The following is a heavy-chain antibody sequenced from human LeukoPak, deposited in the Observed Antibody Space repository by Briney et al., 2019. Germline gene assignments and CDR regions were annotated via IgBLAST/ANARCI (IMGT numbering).Heavy chain of an antibody. J-gene: IGHJ4*02. V-gene: IGHV6-1*01. Sequence: SQTLSLTCAISGDSVSSTSASWNWIRQSPSRGLEWLGRTYYRSKWYNEYAISVKSRITISPDTSKNQFSLQLNSVTPEDTAVYYCTRGGWGAFDYWGQGTLVTASS. CDR3: TRGGWGAFDY. CDR2: TYYRSKWYN. CDR1: GDSVSSTSAS. D-gene: IGHD1-26*01.